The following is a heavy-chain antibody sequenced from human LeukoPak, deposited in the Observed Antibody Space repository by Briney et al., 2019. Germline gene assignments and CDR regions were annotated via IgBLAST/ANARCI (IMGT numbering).Heavy chain of an antibody. CDR3: ARDPIILDPGSYFDY. CDR1: GYTLTELS. Sequence: KVSCKVSGYTLTELSMHWVRQAPGKGLEWMGGFDPEDGETIYAQKFQGRVTMTEDTSTDTAYMELSSLRSEDTAVYYCARDPIILDPGSYFDYWGQGTLVTVSS. J-gene: IGHJ4*02. V-gene: IGHV1-24*01. D-gene: IGHD3/OR15-3a*01. CDR2: FDPEDGET.